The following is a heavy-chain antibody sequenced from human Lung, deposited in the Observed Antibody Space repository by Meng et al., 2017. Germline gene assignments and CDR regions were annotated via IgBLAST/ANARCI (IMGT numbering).Heavy chain of an antibody. CDR1: GGSISSTTSY. D-gene: IGHD1/OR15-1a*01. CDR2: IYYSGST. CDR3: ARNRTQGFFDI. V-gene: IGHV4-39*01. J-gene: IGHJ4*02. Sequence: QVQMQESGPGLVKPSGTLSLPCTVAGGSISSTTSYWGWLRHPPGKTLEWIGSIYYSGSTHYNPSLKRRVIVSIDTSKDQFSLKLTSAAAADTAIYYCARNRTQGFFDIWSQGTLVTVSS.